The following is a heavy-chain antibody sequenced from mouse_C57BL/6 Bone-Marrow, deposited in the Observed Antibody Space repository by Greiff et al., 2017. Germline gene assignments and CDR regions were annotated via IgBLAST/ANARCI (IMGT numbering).Heavy chain of an antibody. D-gene: IGHD1-1*01. CDR2: IYPRDGST. CDR1: GYTFTSYD. V-gene: IGHV1-85*01. Sequence: QVQLQQSGPELVKPGASVKLSCKASGYTFTSYDINWVEQRPGQGLEWIGWIYPRDGSTKYNEKFKGKATLTVATSSSTAYMARHSLTSEDSAVYFGARDYGSSYWYFDVWGTGTTVTVSS. J-gene: IGHJ1*03. CDR3: ARDYGSSYWYFDV.